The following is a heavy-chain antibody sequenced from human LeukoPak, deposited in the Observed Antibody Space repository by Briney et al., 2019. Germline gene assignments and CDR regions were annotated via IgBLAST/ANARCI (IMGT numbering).Heavy chain of an antibody. CDR3: ARLNGGALFDY. CDR1: GYRFTSYW. J-gene: IGHJ4*02. Sequence: GESLKISFKGSGYRFTSYWIGWVRQMPRKGLEWMGIIYPADSDTKYSPSFQGHVTISAHKYISTAYLQGSSLKPSDTAMYYCARLNGGALFDYWGQGTLVTVSS. D-gene: IGHD1-1*01. CDR2: IYPADSDT. V-gene: IGHV5-51*01.